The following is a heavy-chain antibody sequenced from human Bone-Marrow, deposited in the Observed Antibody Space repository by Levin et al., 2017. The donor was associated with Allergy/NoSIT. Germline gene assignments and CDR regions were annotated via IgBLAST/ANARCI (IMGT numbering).Heavy chain of an antibody. CDR1: GGSIRGGSYS. Sequence: LSQTLSLTCNVSGGSIRGGSYSWGWIRQPPEKGLEWIGTISSGRSTYYNPSFNSRLTISLDTSKNLFSLKLDSLTAADTAVYYCATGPSGFDYWGQGTLVTVSS. V-gene: IGHV4-39*01. CDR3: ATGPSGFDY. D-gene: IGHD1-26*01. CDR2: ISSGRST. J-gene: IGHJ4*02.